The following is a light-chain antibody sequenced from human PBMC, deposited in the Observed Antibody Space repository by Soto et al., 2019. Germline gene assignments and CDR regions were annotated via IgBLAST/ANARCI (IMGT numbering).Light chain of an antibody. CDR2: EGT. CDR1: SIDVRSLNL. J-gene: IGLJ1*01. CDR3: CSYAGTYV. Sequence: QSALAQPASVSGSPGQSITISCSGASIDVRSLNLVSWYQQHPGKAPKLMIYEGTKRPSGVSDRFSDSKSDNTASLTISGLQADDEADYYCCSYAGTYVFGTGTKLTVL. V-gene: IGLV2-23*01.